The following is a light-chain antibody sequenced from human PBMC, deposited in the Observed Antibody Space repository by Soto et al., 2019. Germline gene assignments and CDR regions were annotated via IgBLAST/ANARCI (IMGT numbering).Light chain of an antibody. CDR1: SSNIAGNT. J-gene: IGLJ7*01. CDR2: IND. Sequence: QSVLTQPPSLSGTPGQRVTISCSGSSSNIAGNTVHWYQHLPGTAPKLLIYINDQRPSGVPGRFSPSTSGTSASLAISGLQSDDEADYYCATWDDDLNAAVFGGGTQLTVL. V-gene: IGLV1-44*01. CDR3: ATWDDDLNAAV.